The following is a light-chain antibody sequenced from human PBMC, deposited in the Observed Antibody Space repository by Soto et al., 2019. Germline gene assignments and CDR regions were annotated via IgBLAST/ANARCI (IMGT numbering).Light chain of an antibody. Sequence: EMVLTESPGSLSFAPGRRASLSCRASPSVSGSNLAWYQQKPGQAPRLVIYGASSRATGIPDRFSGSGSGTDFTLTISRLEPGDFAVYYCQQYGDSPRSFGQGTKVDIK. J-gene: IGKJ1*01. CDR3: QQYGDSPRS. CDR1: PSVSGSN. V-gene: IGKV3-20*01. CDR2: GAS.